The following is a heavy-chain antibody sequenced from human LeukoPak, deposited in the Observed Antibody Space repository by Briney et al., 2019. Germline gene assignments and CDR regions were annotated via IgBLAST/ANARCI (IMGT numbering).Heavy chain of an antibody. CDR3: ARDNGHGGATPGY. CDR2: IYYSGNT. J-gene: IGHJ4*02. Sequence: SETLSLTCTVSGGSISTYYRSWIRQPPGKGLEWIGYIYYSGNTNYNPSLKSRVTISVDTSKNQFSLKLRSVTAADTALYYCARDNGHGGATPGYWGQGTLVTVSS. D-gene: IGHD3-16*01. V-gene: IGHV4-59*01. CDR1: GGSISTYY.